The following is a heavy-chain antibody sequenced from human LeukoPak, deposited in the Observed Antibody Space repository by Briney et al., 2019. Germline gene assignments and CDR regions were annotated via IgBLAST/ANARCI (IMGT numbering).Heavy chain of an antibody. V-gene: IGHV4-34*01. CDR1: GGSFSGYY. J-gene: IGHJ4*02. CDR2: INHSGST. D-gene: IGHD3-16*01. Sequence: PSETLSLTCAVYGGSFSGYYWSWIRQPPGKGLEWIGEINHSGSTNYNLSLKSRVTISVDTSKNQFSLKLSSVTAADTAVYYCARDEQRGFDYWGQGTLVTVSS. CDR3: ARDEQRGFDY.